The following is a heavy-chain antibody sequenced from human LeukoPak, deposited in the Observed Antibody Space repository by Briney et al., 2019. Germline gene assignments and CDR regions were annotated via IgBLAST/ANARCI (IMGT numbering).Heavy chain of an antibody. V-gene: IGHV3-7*03. CDR3: VKNDGWFHLAQ. CDR2: IKTDGSET. J-gene: IGHJ4*02. CDR1: GFYFRDHW. Sequence: GGSLRLSCAASGFYFRDHWMDWVRQAPGEGLEWVGHIKTDGSETYYLDSLKGRISISRDNTNNALYLQMNSLRVEDTAVYYCVKNDGWFHLAQWGQGTLVTVSS. D-gene: IGHD6-19*01.